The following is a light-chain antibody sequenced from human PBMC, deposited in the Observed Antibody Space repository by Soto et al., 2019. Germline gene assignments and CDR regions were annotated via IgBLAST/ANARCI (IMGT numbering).Light chain of an antibody. CDR3: QQYNSWPPYT. J-gene: IGKJ5*01. Sequence: EIVLTHSPVTLALSPGPRATLCCRASQSVSSRYLAWYQKTPGQAPRLVIYEASNRATGIPARFSGSGSGTEFTLTISSLQSEDFAVYDCQQYNSWPPYTFGQGTRLEIK. CDR2: EAS. CDR1: QSVSSRY. V-gene: IGKV3D-15*01.